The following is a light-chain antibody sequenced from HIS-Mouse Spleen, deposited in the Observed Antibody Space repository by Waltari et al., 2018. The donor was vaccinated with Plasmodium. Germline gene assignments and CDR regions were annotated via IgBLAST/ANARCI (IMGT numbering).Light chain of an antibody. V-gene: IGKV3-15*01. J-gene: IGKJ3*01. CDR3: QQYNNWSFT. CDR1: TIVSSN. Sequence: EIVMTQSPATLSVSPGERATLSCRASTIVSSNLAWYQQKPGQAPRLLTYGASTRATGIPARFSGSGSGTEFTLTISSLQSEDFAVYYCQQYNNWSFTFGPGTKVDIK. CDR2: GAS.